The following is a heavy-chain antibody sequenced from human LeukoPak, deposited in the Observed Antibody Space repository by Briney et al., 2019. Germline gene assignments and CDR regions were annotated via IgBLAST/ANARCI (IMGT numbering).Heavy chain of an antibody. CDR1: GGSISSYY. J-gene: IGHJ4*02. Sequence: PSETLSLTCTVSGGSISSYYWSWIRQPPGKGLEWIGYIYYSGSTNYNPSLKSRVTISVDTSKNQFSLKLSSVTAADTAVYYCASGYYGSGSYYFFDYWGQGTLVTVSS. CDR2: IYYSGST. CDR3: ASGYYGSGSYYFFDY. D-gene: IGHD3-10*01. V-gene: IGHV4-59*01.